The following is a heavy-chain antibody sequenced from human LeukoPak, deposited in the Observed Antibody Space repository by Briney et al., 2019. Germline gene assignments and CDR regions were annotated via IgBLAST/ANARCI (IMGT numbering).Heavy chain of an antibody. CDR2: ISSSSSYI. CDR1: GFTFSSYS. J-gene: IGHJ3*02. Sequence: GGSLRLSCAASGFTFSSYSMNWVRQAPGKGLEWVSSISSSSSYIYHADSVKGRFTISRDNAKNSLYLQMNSLRAEDTAVYYCARAAAGHDAFDIWGQGTMVTVSS. V-gene: IGHV3-21*01. CDR3: ARAAAGHDAFDI. D-gene: IGHD6-13*01.